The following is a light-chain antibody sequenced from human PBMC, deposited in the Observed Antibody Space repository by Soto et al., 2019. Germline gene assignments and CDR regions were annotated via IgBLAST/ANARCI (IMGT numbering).Light chain of an antibody. Sequence: EVVLTQSPVTLALSPGDGATLSCRTSHSVDIYLAWYQQKPGQAPRLLIYDASNRATGIPARFSGSGSGTDFTLTISSLEPEDFAVYYCQQRKNWPPLTFGGGTKVEIK. CDR1: HSVDIY. CDR2: DAS. J-gene: IGKJ4*01. CDR3: QQRKNWPPLT. V-gene: IGKV3-11*01.